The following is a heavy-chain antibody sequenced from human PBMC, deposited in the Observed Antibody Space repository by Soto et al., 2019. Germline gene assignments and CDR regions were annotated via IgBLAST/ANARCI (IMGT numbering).Heavy chain of an antibody. J-gene: IGHJ3*02. CDR1: GFPFSRYW. CDR2: IHGDGSDS. D-gene: IGHD6-19*01. CDR3: ARGWPAVGASDVFDN. V-gene: IGHV3-74*01. Sequence: EVQLVESGGDLIQGGGSLRLSCEASGFPFSRYWMHWFRQVPGKGRVWFSRIHGDGSDSSYADSVGGRFTISRDNAKNTLHLQMNSLKVEDTAVYYCARGWPAVGASDVFDNWGQGTMVTVSS.